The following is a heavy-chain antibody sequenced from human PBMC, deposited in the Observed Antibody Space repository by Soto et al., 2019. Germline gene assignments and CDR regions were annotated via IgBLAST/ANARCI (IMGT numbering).Heavy chain of an antibody. J-gene: IGHJ6*02. Sequence: QVQLQESGPGLVKPSQTLSLTCTVSGGSISSGGYYWSWIRQHPGKGLEWIGYIYYSGSTYYNPSLEGRVTISVDTSKNQFSLRLSSVTAADTAVYYCASYFWGGYRSYYYYGMDVWGQGTTVTVSS. CDR2: IYYSGST. CDR1: GGSISSGGYY. D-gene: IGHD3-3*01. V-gene: IGHV4-31*03. CDR3: ASYFWGGYRSYYYYGMDV.